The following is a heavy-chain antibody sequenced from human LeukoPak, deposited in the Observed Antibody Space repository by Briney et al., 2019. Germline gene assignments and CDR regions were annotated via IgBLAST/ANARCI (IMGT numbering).Heavy chain of an antibody. CDR3: ARSDRQWLVLFSWFDP. J-gene: IGHJ5*02. V-gene: IGHV4-39*01. CDR1: GGSIXXSSYX. CDR2: IYYSGST. D-gene: IGHD6-19*01. Sequence: GGSIXXSSYXXGWIRQPPGKGLEWIGSIYYSGSTYYNPSLKSRVTISVDTSKNQFSLKLSSVTAADTAVYYCARSDRQWLVLFSWFDPWGQGTLVTASS.